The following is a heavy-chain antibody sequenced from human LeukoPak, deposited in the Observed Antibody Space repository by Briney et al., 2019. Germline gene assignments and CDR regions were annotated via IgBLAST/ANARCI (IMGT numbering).Heavy chain of an antibody. J-gene: IGHJ4*02. D-gene: IGHD6-13*01. V-gene: IGHV6-1*01. Sequence: PSQTLSLTCAISGDSVSSNSAAWNWIRQSPSRGLEWLGRTYYRSKWYNDYAVSVKSRITINPDTSKNQFSLQLNSVTPEDTAVYYCARVSSSWYGRSDYFDYWGQGTLVTVSS. CDR1: GDSVSSNSAA. CDR3: ARVSSSWYGRSDYFDY. CDR2: TYYRSKWYN.